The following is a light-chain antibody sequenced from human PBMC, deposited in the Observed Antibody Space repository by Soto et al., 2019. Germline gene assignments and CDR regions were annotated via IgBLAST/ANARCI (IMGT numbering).Light chain of an antibody. CDR3: QKSYSTPPIT. CDR2: AAS. V-gene: IGKV1-39*01. CDR1: QSISSY. J-gene: IGKJ5*01. Sequence: DIQMTQSPSTLSGSVGDRVTITCRASQSISSYLNWYQQKPGKAPKLLIYAASSLQSGVPSRFSGSGSGTDFTLTISSLQPEDFATYYCQKSYSTPPITFGQGTRLEIK.